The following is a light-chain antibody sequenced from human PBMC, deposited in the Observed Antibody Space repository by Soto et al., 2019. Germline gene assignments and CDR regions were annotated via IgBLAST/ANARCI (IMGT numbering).Light chain of an antibody. CDR3: SSFTSNRIYV. Sequence: QSALTQPTSVSGSPGQSITISCTGNHNDIGTYDYVSWYQQHPGRAPRLLIHGVTTRPSGISDRFSASKSGLTASLTISRLQPEDAADYYCSSFTSNRIYVFGPGTKVTVL. V-gene: IGLV2-14*03. J-gene: IGLJ1*01. CDR2: GVT. CDR1: HNDIGTYDY.